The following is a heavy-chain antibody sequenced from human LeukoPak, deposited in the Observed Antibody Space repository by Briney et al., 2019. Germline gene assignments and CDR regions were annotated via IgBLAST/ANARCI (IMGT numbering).Heavy chain of an antibody. CDR1: RFTFSSYW. V-gene: IGHV3-7*01. D-gene: IGHD5-24*01. CDR2: IKQDGSEK. Sequence: GGSLRLSCAASRFTFSSYWMSWVRQAPGKGLEWVANIKQDGSEKYYVDSVKGRFTISRDNAKNSLYLQMNSLRAEDTAVYYCARDGDGYNDAFDIWGQGTMVTVSS. CDR3: ARDGDGYNDAFDI. J-gene: IGHJ3*02.